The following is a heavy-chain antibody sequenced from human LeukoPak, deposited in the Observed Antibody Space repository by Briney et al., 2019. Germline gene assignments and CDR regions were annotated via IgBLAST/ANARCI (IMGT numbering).Heavy chain of an antibody. J-gene: IGHJ4*02. CDR1: GGSFSGYY. Sequence: PSETLSLTCAVYGGSFSGYYWSWLRQPPGKGLEWIGEINHSGSTNYNPSLKSRVTISVDTSKNQFSLKLSSVTAADTAVYYCARGLGSRSDSSGYHDYWGQGTLVTVSS. CDR2: INHSGST. D-gene: IGHD3-22*01. CDR3: ARGLGSRSDSSGYHDY. V-gene: IGHV4-34*01.